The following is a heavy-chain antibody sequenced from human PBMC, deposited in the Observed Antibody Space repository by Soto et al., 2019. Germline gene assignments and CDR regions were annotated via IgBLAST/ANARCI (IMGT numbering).Heavy chain of an antibody. CDR3: ARESYSGYHSYDY. V-gene: IGHV4-38-2*02. CDR1: GYSISSGCF. D-gene: IGHD5-12*01. CDR2: MYHDGNT. Sequence: SETLSLTCAVSGYSISSGCFCGWIRQPPGKGLEWIANMYHDGNTHYNPSLKSRVTMSVDTSKNQFSLKLNSVTAADPAVYYCARESYSGYHSYDYWGQGILVTVSS. J-gene: IGHJ4*02.